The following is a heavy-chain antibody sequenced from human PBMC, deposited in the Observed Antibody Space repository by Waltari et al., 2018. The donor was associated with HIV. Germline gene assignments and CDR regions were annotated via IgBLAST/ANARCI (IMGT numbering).Heavy chain of an antibody. V-gene: IGHV4-34*01. CDR1: SGSFSAYY. Sequence: QVHLQQWGAGLLKPSETLSLTCDVSSGSFSAYYWSWIRQSPGKGLEWMGEIKHGALTNYNPSFKSRVTISVDTTKSLFFLKMSSVTATDTAVYYCVRGSDGLVAGYWGQGTLVTVSS. J-gene: IGHJ4*02. D-gene: IGHD6-19*01. CDR3: VRGSDGLVAGY. CDR2: IKHGALT.